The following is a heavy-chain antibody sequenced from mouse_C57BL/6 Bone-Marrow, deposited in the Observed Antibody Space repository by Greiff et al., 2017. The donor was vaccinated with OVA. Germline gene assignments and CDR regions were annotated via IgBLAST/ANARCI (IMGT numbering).Heavy chain of an antibody. CDR1: GFSLTSYG. J-gene: IGHJ4*01. V-gene: IGHV2-5*01. CDR2: IWRGGST. CDR3: AKNPDGSPYAMDY. D-gene: IGHD1-1*01. Sequence: QVHVKQSGPGLVQPSQSLSITCTVSGFSLTSYGVHWVRQSPGKGLEWLGVIWRGGSTDYNAAFMSRLSITKDNSKSQVFFKMNSLQADDTAIYYCAKNPDGSPYAMDYWGQGTSVTVSS.